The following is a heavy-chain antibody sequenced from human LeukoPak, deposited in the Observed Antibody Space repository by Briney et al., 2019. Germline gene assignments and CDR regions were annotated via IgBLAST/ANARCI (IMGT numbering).Heavy chain of an antibody. J-gene: IGHJ4*02. V-gene: IGHV4-61*02. CDR1: GGSISSGSYY. Sequence: PSETLSLTCTVSGGSISSGSYYWSWIRQPAGKGLEWIGRIYTSGSTNYNPSLKSRVTISVDTSKNQFSLKLSSVTAADTAVYYCARGGWFGELAFDYWGQGTLVTVSS. CDR2: IYTSGST. CDR3: ARGGWFGELAFDY. D-gene: IGHD3-10*01.